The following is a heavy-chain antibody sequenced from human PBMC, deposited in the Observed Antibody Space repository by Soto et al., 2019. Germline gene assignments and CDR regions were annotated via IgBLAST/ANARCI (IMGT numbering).Heavy chain of an antibody. D-gene: IGHD2-15*01. Sequence: SETLSLTCTVSGDSIRNRNYYWGWIRQPPGKGLEWIVSRYDDESTFYNPSLKRRVTVSIDTSKKQFSLKMTSVTAEDTAVYYCVRDMQLWRLDSWGQGTLVTVSS. J-gene: IGHJ4*02. CDR1: GDSIRNRNYY. V-gene: IGHV4-39*01. CDR3: VRDMQLWRLDS. CDR2: RYDDEST.